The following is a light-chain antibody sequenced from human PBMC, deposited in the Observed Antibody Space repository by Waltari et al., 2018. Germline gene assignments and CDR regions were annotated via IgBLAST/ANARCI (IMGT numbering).Light chain of an antibody. CDR2: AAS. CDR3: QQLNSYPLT. J-gene: IGKJ3*01. CDR1: QSISSY. Sequence: DIQMTQSPSSLSASVGDRVTITCRASQSISSYLNWYQQQAGKAPKLLIYAASNLQSGVPSRFSGSGSGTEFTLTISSLQPEDFATYYCQQLNSYPLTFGPGTKVDIK. V-gene: IGKV1-9*01.